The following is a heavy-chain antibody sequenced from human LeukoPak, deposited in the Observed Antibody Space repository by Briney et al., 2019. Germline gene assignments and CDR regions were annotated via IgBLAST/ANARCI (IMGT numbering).Heavy chain of an antibody. Sequence: GGSLRLSCAASGFTFSNAWMSWVRQAPGKGLEWVANIKQDGIVKYYVDSVKGRFTISRDNAKNSLYLQMNSLRAEDTAVYYCTTTVYDYVWGSYRGWGQGTLVTVSS. CDR2: IKQDGIVK. V-gene: IGHV3-7*01. J-gene: IGHJ4*02. CDR3: TTTVYDYVWGSYRG. CDR1: GFTFSNAW. D-gene: IGHD3-16*02.